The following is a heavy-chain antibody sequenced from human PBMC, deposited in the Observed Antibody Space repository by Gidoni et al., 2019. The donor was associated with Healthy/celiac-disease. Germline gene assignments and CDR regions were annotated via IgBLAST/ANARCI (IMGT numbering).Heavy chain of an antibody. J-gene: IGHJ6*02. CDR2: ISSSSSYI. CDR1: GFTFSRYS. Sequence: EVQLVESGGGLVKPGGSLRLPGAAAGFTFSRYSMNWVRQAPGKGLEWVSSISSSSSYIYYADSVKGRFTISRDNAKNSLYLQMNSLRAEDTAVYYCARVQTGPRDYYYGMDVWGQGTTVTVSS. V-gene: IGHV3-21*01. CDR3: ARVQTGPRDYYYGMDV. D-gene: IGHD3-10*01.